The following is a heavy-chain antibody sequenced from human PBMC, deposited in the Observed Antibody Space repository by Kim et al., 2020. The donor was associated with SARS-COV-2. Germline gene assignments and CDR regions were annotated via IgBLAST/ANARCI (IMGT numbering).Heavy chain of an antibody. J-gene: IGHJ4*02. Sequence: RVTISVDTSKNQFSLKLSSVTAADTAVYYCARQGGSLVVVAATLQYYFDYWGQGTLVTVSS. V-gene: IGHV4-39*01. CDR3: ARQGGSLVVVAATLQYYFDY. D-gene: IGHD2-15*01.